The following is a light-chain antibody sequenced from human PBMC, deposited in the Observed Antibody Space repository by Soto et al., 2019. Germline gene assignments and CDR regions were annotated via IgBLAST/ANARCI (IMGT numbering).Light chain of an antibody. CDR2: NVN. Sequence: QSALIQPPSVSGSPGQSVTISCTGTSSDVGSYDYVSWYQQHRGTVPKPMIYNVNTQPSGVPDRFSGSKSGNTASLTISGLQAEDEADYYCCSYVSSSTFGVFGGGTKLTVL. CDR1: SSDVGSYDY. V-gene: IGLV2-11*01. CDR3: CSYVSSSTFGV. J-gene: IGLJ3*02.